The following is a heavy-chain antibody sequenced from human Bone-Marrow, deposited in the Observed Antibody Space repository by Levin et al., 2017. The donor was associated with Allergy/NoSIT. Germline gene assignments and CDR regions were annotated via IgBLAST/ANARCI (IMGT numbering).Heavy chain of an antibody. CDR2: IYFTGSI. J-gene: IGHJ5*02. D-gene: IGHD3-22*01. Sequence: SETLSLTCTASGGSMSNYYWSWIRQPPGKGLEWMGYIYFTGSINYNPSPKSRVSISADAPKNQFTLNLSTVTAADTAVYYYARLRSSGRNLYNWFEPWGQGTLVTVSS. CDR1: GGSMSNYY. CDR3: ARLRSSGRNLYNWFEP. V-gene: IGHV4-59*01.